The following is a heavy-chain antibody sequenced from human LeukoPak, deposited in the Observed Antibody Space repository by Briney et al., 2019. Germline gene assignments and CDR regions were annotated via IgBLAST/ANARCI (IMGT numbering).Heavy chain of an antibody. J-gene: IGHJ3*02. Sequence: GGSLRLSCAASGFTFSSYAMSWVRQAPGKGLEWVSAISGSGGSTYYADSVKGRFTISRDNSKNTLYLQMNSLRAEDTAVHYCARLRAEAFDIWGQGTMVTVSS. CDR2: ISGSGGST. CDR1: GFTFSSYA. V-gene: IGHV3-23*01. CDR3: ARLRAEAFDI. D-gene: IGHD4-17*01.